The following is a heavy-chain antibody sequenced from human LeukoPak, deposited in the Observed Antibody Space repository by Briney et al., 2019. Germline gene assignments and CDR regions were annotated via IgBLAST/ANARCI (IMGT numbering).Heavy chain of an antibody. CDR3: ARERITMVRGSPIDPDSQDYYYYGMDV. Sequence: GGSLRLSCAASGFTFSRYGMQWVRQAPGKGLEWVAVIWYDGSNKYYADSVKGRFTISRDNSKNTLYLQMNSLRAEDTAVYYCARERITMVRGSPIDPDSQDYYYYGMDVWGKGTTVTVSS. CDR2: IWYDGSNK. J-gene: IGHJ6*04. CDR1: GFTFSRYG. V-gene: IGHV3-33*01. D-gene: IGHD3-10*01.